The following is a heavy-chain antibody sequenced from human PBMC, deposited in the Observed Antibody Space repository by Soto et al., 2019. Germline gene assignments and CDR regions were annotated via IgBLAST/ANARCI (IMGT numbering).Heavy chain of an antibody. D-gene: IGHD3-10*01. CDR1: GGSFSGYY. Sequence: SETLSLTCAVYGGSFSGYYWSWIRQPPGKGLEWIGEINHSGSTNYNPSLKSRVTISVDTSKNQFSLKLSSVTAADTAVYYCARNGITMVRGVIKYYYYYGMDVWGQGTTVTV. CDR2: INHSGST. V-gene: IGHV4-34*01. J-gene: IGHJ6*02. CDR3: ARNGITMVRGVIKYYYYYGMDV.